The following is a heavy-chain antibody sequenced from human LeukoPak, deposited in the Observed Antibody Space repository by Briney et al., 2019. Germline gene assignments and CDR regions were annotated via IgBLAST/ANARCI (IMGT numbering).Heavy chain of an antibody. Sequence: PGGSLRLSCAASGFTFSSYGMHWVRQAPGKGLEGVAFIRYDGSNKYYADSVKGRFTISRDNSKNALYLQMNSLRAEDTAVYYCAKDLGARSIAAAGTPDYWGQGTLVTVSS. CDR1: GFTFSSYG. D-gene: IGHD6-13*01. V-gene: IGHV3-30*02. CDR3: AKDLGARSIAAAGTPDY. CDR2: IRYDGSNK. J-gene: IGHJ4*02.